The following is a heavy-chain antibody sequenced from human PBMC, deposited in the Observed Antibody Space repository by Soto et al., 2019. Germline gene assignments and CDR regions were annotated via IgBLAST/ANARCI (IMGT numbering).Heavy chain of an antibody. CDR3: ARELAYCSGGSCYMEGAFDI. CDR1: GFTFSTYA. D-gene: IGHD2-15*01. CDR2: ISGSGDST. Sequence: GGSLRLSCAASGFTFSTYAMSWVRQAPGKGLEWVSVISGSGDSTYYADSVKGRFTIPRDNSKNTLYLQMNSLRAEDTAVYYCARELAYCSGGSCYMEGAFDIWGQGTMVTVSS. V-gene: IGHV3-23*01. J-gene: IGHJ3*02.